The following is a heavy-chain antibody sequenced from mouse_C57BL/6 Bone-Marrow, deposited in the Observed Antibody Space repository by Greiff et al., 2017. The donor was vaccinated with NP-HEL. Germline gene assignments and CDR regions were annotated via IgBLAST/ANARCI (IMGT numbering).Heavy chain of an antibody. V-gene: IGHV1-54*01. CDR3: ARSGDYYGSSHWYFDV. Sequence: QVQLQQSGAELVRPGTSVKVSCKASGYAFTNYLLEWVKQRPGPGLEWIGVINPGSGGTTYNEKFKGKATLTADKSSSTAYMQLSSLTSEDSAVYFCARSGDYYGSSHWYFDVWGTGTTVTVSS. CDR2: INPGSGGT. J-gene: IGHJ1*03. D-gene: IGHD1-1*01. CDR1: GYAFTNYL.